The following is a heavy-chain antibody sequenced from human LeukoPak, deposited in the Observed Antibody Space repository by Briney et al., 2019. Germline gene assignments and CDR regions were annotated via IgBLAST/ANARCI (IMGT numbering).Heavy chain of an antibody. V-gene: IGHV3-30*18. D-gene: IGHD5-24*01. CDR2: ISYDGSNK. J-gene: IGHJ4*02. Sequence: GRSLRLSCAASGFTFSSYGMHWVRQAPGKGLEWVAVISYDGSNKYYADSVKGRLTISRDNSKNTLYLQMNSLRAEGTAVYYCPKMAQNFDYWGQGTLVTVSS. CDR1: GFTFSSYG. CDR3: PKMAQNFDY.